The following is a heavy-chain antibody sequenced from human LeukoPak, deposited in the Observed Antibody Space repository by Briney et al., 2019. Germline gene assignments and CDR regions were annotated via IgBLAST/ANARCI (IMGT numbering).Heavy chain of an antibody. Sequence: SETLSLTCAVPGGSISSSSYYWGWIRQPPGKGLEWIGSIYYSGSTYYNPSLKSRVTISVDTSKNQFSLKLSSVTAADTAVYYCARHVLWFGRNGYYYYMDVWGKGTTVTISS. CDR3: ARHVLWFGRNGYYYYMDV. J-gene: IGHJ6*03. V-gene: IGHV4-39*01. CDR1: GGSISSSSYY. D-gene: IGHD3-10*01. CDR2: IYYSGST.